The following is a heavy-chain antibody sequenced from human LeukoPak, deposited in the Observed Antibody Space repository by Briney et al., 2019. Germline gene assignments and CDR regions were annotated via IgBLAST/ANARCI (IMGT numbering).Heavy chain of an antibody. Sequence: GGSLRLSCAASGFTFTDFYMSWIREAPGKGLEWVSYISISGTTIYYADSVKGRFTFSRDNAKNSLYLQMNSLRAEDTAVYYCARTGRLQYGDYVAFDYWGQGTLVTVSS. V-gene: IGHV3-11*01. CDR3: ARTGRLQYGDYVAFDY. D-gene: IGHD4-17*01. CDR2: ISISGTTI. CDR1: GFTFTDFY. J-gene: IGHJ4*02.